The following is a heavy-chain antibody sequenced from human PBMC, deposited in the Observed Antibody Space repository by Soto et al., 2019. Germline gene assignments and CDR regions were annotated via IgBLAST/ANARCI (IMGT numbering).Heavy chain of an antibody. V-gene: IGHV5-51*01. CDR2: IYPGDSDT. J-gene: IGHJ4*02. D-gene: IGHD2-15*01. Sequence: PGESLKISCKGSGYSFTNYWIGWVRQMPGKGLDWMGIIYPGDSDTKYSPSFQGQASFSVDKSISTAYLQWSSLKASAAALYYCARIICYCSGVNCDDLGGFDYWGQGILVPVSS. CDR1: GYSFTNYW. CDR3: ARIICYCSGVNCDDLGGFDY.